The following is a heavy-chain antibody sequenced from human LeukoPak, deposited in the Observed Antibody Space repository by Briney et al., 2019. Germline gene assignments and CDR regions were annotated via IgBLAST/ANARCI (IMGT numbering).Heavy chain of an antibody. CDR3: AREHRFHSIDY. CDR1: GGSISSYY. V-gene: IGHV4-59*01. Sequence: NPSETLSLTCTVSGGSISSYYWSWIRQPPGKGLEWIGYIYYSGSTNYNPSLKGRVTISVDTSKNQFSLKLSSVTAADTAVYYCAREHRFHSIDYWGQGTLVTVSS. CDR2: IYYSGST. D-gene: IGHD2-21*01. J-gene: IGHJ4*02.